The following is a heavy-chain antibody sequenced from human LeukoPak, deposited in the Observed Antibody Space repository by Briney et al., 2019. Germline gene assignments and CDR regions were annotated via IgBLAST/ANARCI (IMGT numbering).Heavy chain of an antibody. CDR2: IYPGDSDT. V-gene: IGHV5-51*01. Sequence: GESLKISCKGSGYSFTSYWIGWVRQMPGKGLEWMGIIYPGDSDTRYSPSFQGQVTMSADKSISTAYLQWSSLKASDTAMYYCARQASTATASLDYWGQGTLVTVSS. CDR1: GYSFTSYW. J-gene: IGHJ4*02. CDR3: ARQASTATASLDY. D-gene: IGHD5-18*01.